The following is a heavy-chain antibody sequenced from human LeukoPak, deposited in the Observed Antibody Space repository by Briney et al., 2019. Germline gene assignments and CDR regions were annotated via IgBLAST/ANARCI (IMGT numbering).Heavy chain of an antibody. CDR1: GGSFSGYY. D-gene: IGHD1-7*01. Sequence: SETLSLTCAVYGGSFSGYYWSWIRQPPGKGLEWIGEINHSGSTNYNPSLKSRVTISVDTSKNQFSLKLSSVAAADTAVYYCARGYRTTTYNWFDPWGQGTLVTVSS. CDR3: ARGYRTTTYNWFDP. V-gene: IGHV4-34*01. J-gene: IGHJ5*02. CDR2: INHSGST.